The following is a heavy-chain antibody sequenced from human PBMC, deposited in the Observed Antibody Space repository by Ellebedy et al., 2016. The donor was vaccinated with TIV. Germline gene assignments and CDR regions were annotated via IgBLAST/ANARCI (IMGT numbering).Heavy chain of an antibody. CDR1: GGSISSMNW. Sequence: SETLSLTCAVSGGSISSMNWWSWVRQPPGKGLDWIGEIYHSGSTTYNPSLKGRVPISVDKSKNQFSLKLNSVTAADTAVYYCARGPGDYSDSSGYYYDWGQGTLVTVSS. CDR2: IYHSGST. J-gene: IGHJ4*02. D-gene: IGHD3-22*01. V-gene: IGHV4-4*02. CDR3: ARGPGDYSDSSGYYYD.